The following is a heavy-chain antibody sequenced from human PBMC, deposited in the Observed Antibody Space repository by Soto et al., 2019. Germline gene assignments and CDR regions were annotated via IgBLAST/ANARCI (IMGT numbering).Heavy chain of an antibody. CDR3: IKGKVGTDPNWLDP. V-gene: IGHV3-66*01. CDR2: IYVDGTT. D-gene: IGHD2-21*02. J-gene: IGHJ5*02. CDR1: GFSVGSSY. Sequence: GGSXRLSCAASGFSVGSSYLYWVRQAPGRGLQWVSSIYVDGTTYYTDSVKGRFSISRDSSKNTLYLQMNSLGAEDTALYYCIKGKVGTDPNWLDPWGQGSLVTVSS.